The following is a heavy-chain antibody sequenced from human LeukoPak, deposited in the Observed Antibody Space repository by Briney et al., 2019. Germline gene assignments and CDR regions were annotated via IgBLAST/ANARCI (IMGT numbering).Heavy chain of an antibody. Sequence: YGDSVKGRFTISRDSSKNTLYLQMNSLRVEDTAIYYCAKYRSGFDYWGQGTLVTVSS. V-gene: IGHV3-23*05. J-gene: IGHJ4*02. CDR3: AKYRSGFDY. D-gene: IGHD4-11*01.